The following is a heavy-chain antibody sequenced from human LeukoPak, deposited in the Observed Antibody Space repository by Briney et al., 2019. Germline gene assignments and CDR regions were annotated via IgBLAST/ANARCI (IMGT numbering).Heavy chain of an antibody. D-gene: IGHD6-13*01. CDR2: INTNTGNP. V-gene: IGHV7-4-1*02. J-gene: IGHJ5*02. Sequence: ASVKVSCKASGYTFTSYAMNWVRQAPGQGLEWMGWINTNTGNPTYAQGFTGRFVFSLDTSVSTAYLQISSLKAEDTAVYYCARSSRIAAAGPYNWFDPWGQGTLVTVSS. CDR1: GYTFTSYA. CDR3: ARSSRIAAAGPYNWFDP.